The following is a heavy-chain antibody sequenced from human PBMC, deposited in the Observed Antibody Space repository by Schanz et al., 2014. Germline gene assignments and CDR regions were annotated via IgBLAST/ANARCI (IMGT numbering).Heavy chain of an antibody. CDR2: MNPNSGNP. Sequence: QVHLVQSGAEVKKPGSSVKVSCKASGGTFSSDTFSWVRQAPGQGLEWLGWMNPNSGNPGFAQKFRGRVTMTRNTSMSTAYIELHILTSEDTAVYYCAREVGLYDRGWFDPWGQGTLVTVSS. D-gene: IGHD3-22*01. CDR1: GGTFSSDT. V-gene: IGHV1-8*01. J-gene: IGHJ5*02. CDR3: AREVGLYDRGWFDP.